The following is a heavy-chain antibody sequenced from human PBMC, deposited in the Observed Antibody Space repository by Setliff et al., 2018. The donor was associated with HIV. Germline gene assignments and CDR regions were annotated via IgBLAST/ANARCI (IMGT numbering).Heavy chain of an antibody. CDR3: ASMWKVGA. V-gene: IGHV3-7*03. Sequence: PGGSLRLSCATSGFTLSDHWISWVRQAPGKGLEWVGNIKPDGSESYYVDSVKGRFIASTDNARTSLYLEMSSLRVEDTAVYFCASMWKVGAWGRGTLVTVSS. J-gene: IGHJ5*02. CDR1: GFTLSDHW. D-gene: IGHD1-26*01. CDR2: IKPDGSES.